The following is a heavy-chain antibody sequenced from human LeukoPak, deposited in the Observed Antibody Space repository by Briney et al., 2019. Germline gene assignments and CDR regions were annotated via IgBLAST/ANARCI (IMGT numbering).Heavy chain of an antibody. Sequence: GGSLRLSCVASGFTFSSYWMHWVRQDPRKGLVWVSRINGDGRNINYADSVRGRFTFSRDNAKNTLYLQMNSLRAEDTAVYYCARDPPSGRMDYWGQGTLVTVSS. V-gene: IGHV3-74*01. CDR1: GFTFSSYW. J-gene: IGHJ4*02. D-gene: IGHD6-19*01. CDR3: ARDPPSGRMDY. CDR2: INGDGRNI.